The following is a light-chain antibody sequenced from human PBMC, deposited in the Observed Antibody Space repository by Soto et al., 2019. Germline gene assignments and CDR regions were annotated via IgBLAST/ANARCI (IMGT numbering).Light chain of an antibody. CDR3: QKLDAYPPWT. CDR2: GAS. Sequence: LTKSPSALSASVGDRVTLTWRASQGISSNLAWYQQKPGRAPKLLIFGASTLQSGVPSRFSGSGSGTDFTLTISSLQPEDFATYFCQKLDAYPPWTVGQGTKV. CDR1: QGISSN. V-gene: IGKV1-9*01. J-gene: IGKJ1*01.